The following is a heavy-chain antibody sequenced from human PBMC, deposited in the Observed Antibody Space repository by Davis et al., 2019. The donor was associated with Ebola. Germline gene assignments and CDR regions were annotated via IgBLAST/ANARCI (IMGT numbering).Heavy chain of an antibody. CDR3: ARQGYSSSWYGLFDY. Sequence: AASVKVSCKASGYTFTSYGITWVRQAPGQGLEWMGWINPHNGNTNYAQNVQGRVTMTTDTSTSTAYMELRSLRSDDTAVYYCARQGYSSSWYGLFDYWGQGTLVTVSS. D-gene: IGHD6-13*01. V-gene: IGHV1-18*04. CDR2: INPHNGNT. CDR1: GYTFTSYG. J-gene: IGHJ4*02.